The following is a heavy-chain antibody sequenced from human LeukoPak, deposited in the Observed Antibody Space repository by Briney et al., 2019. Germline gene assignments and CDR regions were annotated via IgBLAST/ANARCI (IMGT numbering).Heavy chain of an antibody. Sequence: SETLSHTCTVSGYSISSGYYWGWIRQPPGKGLEWIGEINHSGSTNYNPSLNSRVTISVHTSKNQSSLKLSSVPAADTAVYYRARLRGSYSPDYWGQGXLVTXSS. CDR2: INHSGST. CDR3: ARLRGSYSPDY. J-gene: IGHJ4*02. CDR1: GYSISSGYY. V-gene: IGHV4-38-2*02. D-gene: IGHD1-26*01.